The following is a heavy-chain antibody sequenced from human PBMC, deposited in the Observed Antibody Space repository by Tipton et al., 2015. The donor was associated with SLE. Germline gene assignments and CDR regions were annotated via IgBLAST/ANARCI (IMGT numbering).Heavy chain of an antibody. CDR3: AKNGDLPYYDY. J-gene: IGHJ4*02. CDR2: ISAGGVTT. CDR1: GFAFGTYA. D-gene: IGHD3-10*01. Sequence: SLRLSCAASGFAFGTYAMTWVRQAPGKGPEWVSAISAGGVTTLYADSVKGRFTFSRDNSKNTLNLQMNSLRAEDTAVYFCAKNGDLPYYDYWCQGTLVTVSA. V-gene: IGHV3-23*01.